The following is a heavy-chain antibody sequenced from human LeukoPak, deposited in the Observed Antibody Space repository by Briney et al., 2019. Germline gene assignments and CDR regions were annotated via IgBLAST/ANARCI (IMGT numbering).Heavy chain of an antibody. J-gene: IGHJ5*02. V-gene: IGHV3-53*01. Sequence: PGGSLRRSCAASGFTVSSNYMSWVRQAPGKGLEWVSVIYSGGSTYYADSVKGRFTISRDNSKNTLHLQMNSLRAEDTAVYYCARVWYSSGLNWFDPWGQGTLVTVSS. CDR2: IYSGGST. D-gene: IGHD6-19*01. CDR1: GFTVSSNY. CDR3: ARVWYSSGLNWFDP.